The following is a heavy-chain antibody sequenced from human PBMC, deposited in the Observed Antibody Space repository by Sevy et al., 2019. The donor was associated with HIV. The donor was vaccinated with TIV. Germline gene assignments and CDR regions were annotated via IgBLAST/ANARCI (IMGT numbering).Heavy chain of an antibody. V-gene: IGHV1-18*01. D-gene: IGHD6-6*01. CDR2: ISAYNGNT. J-gene: IGHJ5*02. CDR1: GYTFTSYG. CDR3: ATSLIAARRKNNWFDP. Sequence: ASVKVSCKASGYTFTSYGISWVRQAPGQGLEWMGWISAYNGNTNYAQKLQGRVTMTTDTSTSTAYMELRSLRSDDTAVYYCATSLIAARRKNNWFDPWGQGTLVTVSS.